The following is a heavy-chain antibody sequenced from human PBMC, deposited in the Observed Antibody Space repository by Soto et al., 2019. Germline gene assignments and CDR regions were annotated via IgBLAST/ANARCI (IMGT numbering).Heavy chain of an antibody. CDR3: AREYCAGGLCYGVDY. CDR1: GYTFTEFG. Sequence: ASVKVSCKTSGYTFTEFGISWVRQAPGQGLEWMGWISSYSGDTKYAQKFQDRLTVTTDTSTTTAYMDLRSLESDDTAMYYCAREYCAGGLCYGVDYWGQGTLVTVSS. V-gene: IGHV1-18*01. CDR2: ISSYSGDT. J-gene: IGHJ4*02. D-gene: IGHD2-8*02.